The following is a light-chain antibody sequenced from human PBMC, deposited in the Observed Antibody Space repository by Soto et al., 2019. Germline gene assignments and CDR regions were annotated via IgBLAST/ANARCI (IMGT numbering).Light chain of an antibody. J-gene: IGKJ1*01. Sequence: DIQMTQSPSAMSASVGDNVTITCRASHNIERWMAWYQQKPGRAPSLLIFDATTLHSGVPSRFSGGGSGTEFTLTINGLQPDDFATYYCQQFAKSSTFGQGTKVDIK. CDR1: HNIERW. CDR3: QQFAKSST. CDR2: DAT. V-gene: IGKV1-5*01.